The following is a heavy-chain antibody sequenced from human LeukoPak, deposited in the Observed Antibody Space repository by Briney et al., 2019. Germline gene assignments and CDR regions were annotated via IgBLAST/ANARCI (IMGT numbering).Heavy chain of an antibody. D-gene: IGHD4-11*01. CDR2: IIPIFGTA. CDR1: GGTFSSYA. J-gene: IGHJ4*02. V-gene: IGHV1-69*06. CDR3: ARGVHDYSNYVN. Sequence: SVKVSCKASGGTFSSYAISWVRQAPGQGLEWMGGIIPIFGTANYAQKFQGRVTITADKSTSTAYMELSSLRSEDTAVYYCARGVHDYSNYVNWGQGTLVTVSS.